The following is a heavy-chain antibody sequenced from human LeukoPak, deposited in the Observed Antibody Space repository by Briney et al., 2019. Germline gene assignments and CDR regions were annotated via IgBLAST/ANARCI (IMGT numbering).Heavy chain of an antibody. V-gene: IGHV3-7*02. Sequence: GGSLRLSCAASGFTFSRSWMHWVRQAPGKGLEWVAKINEDGSEKYYVDSVKGRFTISRDNAKNSLYLQMNSLGAEDTAVYYCASGGYAFGNWGQGTLVAVSS. CDR1: GFTFSRSW. CDR3: ASGGYAFGN. J-gene: IGHJ4*02. D-gene: IGHD2-15*01. CDR2: INEDGSEK.